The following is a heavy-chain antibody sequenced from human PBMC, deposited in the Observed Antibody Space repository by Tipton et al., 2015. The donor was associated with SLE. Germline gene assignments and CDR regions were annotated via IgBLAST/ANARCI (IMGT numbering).Heavy chain of an antibody. V-gene: IGHV3-53*01. CDR1: GFTFSSYW. CDR2: IYSGGST. CDR3: ARAPPAATSYYYYYMDV. J-gene: IGHJ6*03. Sequence: SLRLSCAASGFTFSSYWMSWVRQAPGKGLEWVSVIYSGGSTYYADSVKGRFTISRDNSKNTLYLQMNSLRAEDTAVYYCARAPPAATSYYYYYMDVWGKGTTVTVSS. D-gene: IGHD2-2*01.